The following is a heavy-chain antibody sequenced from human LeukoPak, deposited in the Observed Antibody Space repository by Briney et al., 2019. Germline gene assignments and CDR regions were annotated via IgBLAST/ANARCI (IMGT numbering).Heavy chain of an antibody. D-gene: IGHD3-22*01. J-gene: IGHJ4*02. Sequence: ASVKVSCKASEYTFTDHYVHWVRQAPGQGLEWMGKINPIDGTTGYAEKFQGRVTLTRDMSTNTVYVEMSSLSSEDTAMYYCARSTPPTYYYHSRRYFDYWGQGTLVTVSS. CDR1: EYTFTDHY. CDR3: ARSTPPTYYYHSRRYFDY. V-gene: IGHV1-46*01. CDR2: INPIDGTT.